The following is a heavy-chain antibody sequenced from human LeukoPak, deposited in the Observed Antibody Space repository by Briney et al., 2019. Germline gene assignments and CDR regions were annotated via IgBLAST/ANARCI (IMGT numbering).Heavy chain of an antibody. V-gene: IGHV1-8*01. CDR3: ASGQRVGSDFDY. CDR1: GYTFTSYD. CDR2: MNPNSGNT. J-gene: IGHJ4*02. Sequence: ASVKLSCKASGYTFTSYDINWVRQATGQGLEWMGWMNPNSGNTGYAQKFQGRVTMTRNTSISTAYMELSSLRSADTAVYYCASGQRVGSDFDYWGQGTLVTVSS.